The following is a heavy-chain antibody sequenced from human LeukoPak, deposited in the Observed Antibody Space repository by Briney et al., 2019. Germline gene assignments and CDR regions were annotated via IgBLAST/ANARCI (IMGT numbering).Heavy chain of an antibody. CDR1: GYTFSGYY. CDR3: ARGRDKTTSPAIDY. D-gene: IGHD2-2*01. J-gene: IGHJ4*02. CDR2: ISPKSGDT. V-gene: IGHV1-2*02. Sequence: APVKVSCKASGYTFSGYYMHWVRQAPGQGHEWMGWISPKSGDTNYAQSFQGRVTMTRDTSISTAYMELSRLTSDDTAVYYCARGRDKTTSPAIDYWGQGTLVTVSS.